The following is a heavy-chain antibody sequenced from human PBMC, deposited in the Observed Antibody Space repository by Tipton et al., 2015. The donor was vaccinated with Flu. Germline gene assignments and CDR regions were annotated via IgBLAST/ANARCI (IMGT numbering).Heavy chain of an antibody. J-gene: IGHJ4*02. CDR1: GFTLRDHW. CDR2: ISPDGSEK. Sequence: SLRLSCAVSGFTLRDHWMTWVRQAQGRGLEWVSYISPDGSEKNYLDSVRGRFSVTRDNGGNTVYLQMNSLRAEDTAVYYCARTRIVPWGNDDIAGYFDYWSQGTLVTVSS. V-gene: IGHV3-7*01. D-gene: IGHD2-15*01. CDR3: ARTRIVPWGNDDIAGYFDY.